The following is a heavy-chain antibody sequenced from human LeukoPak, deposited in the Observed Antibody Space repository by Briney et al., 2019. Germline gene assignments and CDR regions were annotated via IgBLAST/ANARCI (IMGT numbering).Heavy chain of an antibody. CDR1: GYTFTSYG. D-gene: IGHD3-9*01. CDR2: ISAYNGNT. J-gene: IGHJ6*03. CDR3: ARGYFDWLVLRAGWGPYYYYYMDV. V-gene: IGHV1-18*01. Sequence: GASVKVSCKASGYTFTSYGISWVRQAPGQGREWMGWISAYNGNTNYAQKLQGRVTMTTDTSTSTAYMELRSLRSDDTAVYYCARGYFDWLVLRAGWGPYYYYYMDVWGKGTTVTVSS.